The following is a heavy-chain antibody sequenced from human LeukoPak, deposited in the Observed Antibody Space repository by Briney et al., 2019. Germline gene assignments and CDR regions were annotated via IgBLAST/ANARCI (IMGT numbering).Heavy chain of an antibody. CDR1: GYSISGGFF. Sequence: PSETLSLTCTVSGYSISGGFFWGWIRQPPGKDLEWIGNIYHSGSTYYNPSLKSRVTISVDTSKNQFSLRLTSVTAADTAVYYCARPSGTTDDYWGQGTLVTVSS. CDR2: IYHSGST. V-gene: IGHV4-38-2*02. D-gene: IGHD1-1*01. J-gene: IGHJ4*02. CDR3: ARPSGTTDDY.